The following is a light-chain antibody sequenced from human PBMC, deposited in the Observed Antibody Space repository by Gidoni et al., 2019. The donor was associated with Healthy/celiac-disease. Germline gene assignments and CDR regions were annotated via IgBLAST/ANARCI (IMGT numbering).Light chain of an antibody. CDR2: VKN. CDR1: RLRRYY. V-gene: IGLV3-19*01. Sequence: SSALTPDPAVSVALGQTVRITCQGDRLRRYYESWYQQKPGQAPVLGIYVKNNQPSGIPDRFSGSSSGNTASLTITVAQAEDEADYYCNSRDSSGNHRTHVVFGGGTKLTVL. CDR3: NSRDSSGNHRTHVV. J-gene: IGLJ2*01.